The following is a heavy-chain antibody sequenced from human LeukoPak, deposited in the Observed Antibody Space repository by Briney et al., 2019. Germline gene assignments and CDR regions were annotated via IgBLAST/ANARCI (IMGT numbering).Heavy chain of an antibody. CDR1: DDSITMYY. Sequence: SETLSLTCTVSDDSITMYYWTWIRQPPGKGLEWIGYVDHTGSTKFNPSLNGRVSISRDTSNNFFSLRLRSVTAADTAVYFCARDVGARLSGFWGQGTLVTVSS. CDR3: ARDVGARLSGF. J-gene: IGHJ4*02. CDR2: VDHTGST. D-gene: IGHD6-6*01. V-gene: IGHV4-59*01.